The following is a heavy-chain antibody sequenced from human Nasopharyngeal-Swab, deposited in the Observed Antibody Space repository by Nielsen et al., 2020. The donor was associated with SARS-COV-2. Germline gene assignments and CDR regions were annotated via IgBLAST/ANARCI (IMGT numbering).Heavy chain of an antibody. D-gene: IGHD2-21*01. CDR1: GGSISGYY. CDR3: AKAPYLRGLDV. V-gene: IGHV4-59*01. Sequence: SETLSLNCTVSGGSISGYYWSWVRQPPGKGLEGIGYIYFTGSTNYNPSLKSRVTMSVDTSKSQISLKLTSLTTADTAVYYCAKAPYLRGLDVWGQGTTVTVS. J-gene: IGHJ6*02. CDR2: IYFTGST.